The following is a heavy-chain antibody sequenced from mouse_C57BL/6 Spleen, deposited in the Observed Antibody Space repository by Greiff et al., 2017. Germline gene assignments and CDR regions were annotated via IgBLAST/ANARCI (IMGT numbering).Heavy chain of an antibody. V-gene: IGHV2-2*01. J-gene: IGHJ2*01. D-gene: IGHD1-1*01. Sequence: QVQLQQSGPGLVQPSQSLSITCTVSGFSLTSYGVHWVRQSPGKGLEWLGVIWSGGSTDYNAAFISRLSISKDNSTSQVFFKMNSLQADDTAIYYCARNYYGSSYFDYWGQGTTLTVSS. CDR2: IWSGGST. CDR3: ARNYYGSSYFDY. CDR1: GFSLTSYG.